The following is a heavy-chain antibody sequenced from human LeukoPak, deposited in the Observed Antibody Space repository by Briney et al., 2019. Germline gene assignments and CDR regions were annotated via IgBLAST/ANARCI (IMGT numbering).Heavy chain of an antibody. Sequence: SVKVSCKASGGTFSSYAISWVRQAPGQGLKWMERIIPILGIANYAQKFQGRVTITADKSTSTAYMELSSLRSEDTAVYYCARVGYSSSSSQYYFDYWGRGTLVTVSS. CDR3: ARVGYSSSSSQYYFDY. V-gene: IGHV1-69*04. CDR1: GGTFSSYA. D-gene: IGHD6-6*01. J-gene: IGHJ4*02. CDR2: IIPILGIA.